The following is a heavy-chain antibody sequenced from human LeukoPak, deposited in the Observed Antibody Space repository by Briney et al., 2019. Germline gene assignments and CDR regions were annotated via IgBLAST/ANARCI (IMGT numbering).Heavy chain of an antibody. D-gene: IGHD3-10*01. V-gene: IGHV3-23*01. CDR2: ISGSGGST. J-gene: IGHJ4*02. CDR3: ANELYGSGSIDY. Sequence: PGGTLRLSCAASGFTFSSYGMSWVRQAPGKGLEWVSAISGSGGSTYYADSVKGRFTISRDNSKNTLYLQMNSLRAEDTAVYYCANELYGSGSIDYWGQGTLVTVSS. CDR1: GFTFSSYG.